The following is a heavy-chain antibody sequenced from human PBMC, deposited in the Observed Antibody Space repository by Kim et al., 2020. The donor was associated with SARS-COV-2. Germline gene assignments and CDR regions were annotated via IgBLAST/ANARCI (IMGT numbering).Heavy chain of an antibody. D-gene: IGHD3-10*01. V-gene: IGHV1-8*01. CDR2: MNPNSGNT. J-gene: IGHJ4*02. CDR1: GYTFTSYD. Sequence: ASVKVSCKASGYTFTSYDINWVRQATGQGLEWMGWMNPNSGNTGYAQKFQGRVTMTRNTSISTAYMELSSLRSEDTAVYYCARGGAGDTMVRDLWFDYWGQGTLVTVSS. CDR3: ARGGAGDTMVRDLWFDY.